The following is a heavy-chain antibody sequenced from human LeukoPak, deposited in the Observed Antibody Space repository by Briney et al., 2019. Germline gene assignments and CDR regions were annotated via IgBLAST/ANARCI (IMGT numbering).Heavy chain of an antibody. Sequence: AASVKVSCKASGYTFTGYYMHWVRQAPGQGLEWMGWINPNSGGTNYAQKFQGRVTMTRDTSISTAYMELSRLRSDDTAVYYCARGRGYSYGYSYFDYWGQGTLVTVSS. CDR2: INPNSGGT. D-gene: IGHD5-18*01. CDR1: GYTFTGYY. J-gene: IGHJ4*02. V-gene: IGHV1-2*02. CDR3: ARGRGYSYGYSYFDY.